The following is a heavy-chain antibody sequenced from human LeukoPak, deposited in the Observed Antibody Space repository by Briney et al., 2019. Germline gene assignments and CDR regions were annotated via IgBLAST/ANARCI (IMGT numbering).Heavy chain of an antibody. J-gene: IGHJ4*02. V-gene: IGHV3-23*01. CDR2: ISGSGGST. CDR1: GFTFSSYA. Sequence: GGSLRLSCAASGFTFSSYAMSWVRQAPGKGLEWVSAISGSGGSTYYADSVKGRFTISRDNSKNTLYLQMNSLRAEDTAVYYRAKDPMVRGVGPFDYWGQGTLVTVSS. CDR3: AKDPMVRGVGPFDY. D-gene: IGHD3-10*01.